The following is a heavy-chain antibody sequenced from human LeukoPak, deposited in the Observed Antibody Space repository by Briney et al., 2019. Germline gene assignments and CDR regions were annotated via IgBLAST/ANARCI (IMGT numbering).Heavy chain of an antibody. CDR1: GGSISSYY. J-gene: IGHJ6*02. CDR3: ARKQWSTAMDV. CDR2: IYYSGST. D-gene: IGHD6-19*01. V-gene: IGHV4-59*01. Sequence: SETLSLTCTVSGGSISSYYWSWIRQPPGKGLEWIGYIYYSGSTNYNPSLKSRVTISVDTSKNQFSLKLSSVTAADTAVYYCARKQWSTAMDVRGQGTTVTVSS.